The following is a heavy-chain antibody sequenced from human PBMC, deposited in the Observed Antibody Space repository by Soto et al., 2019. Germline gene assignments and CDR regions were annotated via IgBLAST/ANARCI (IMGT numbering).Heavy chain of an antibody. Sequence: SVKVSCKTSGGTFNSYAIAWVRQAPGRGLEWMGGIIPVFGSPNHAQNFQGRVTITADTATSTAYMELRSLRSDDTAVYYCARDPMGYSSSWFLPPRWFVPWGQGTLVPVSP. CDR2: IIPVFGSP. D-gene: IGHD6-13*01. CDR3: ARDPMGYSSSWFLPPRWFVP. J-gene: IGHJ5*02. V-gene: IGHV1-69*06. CDR1: GGTFNSYA.